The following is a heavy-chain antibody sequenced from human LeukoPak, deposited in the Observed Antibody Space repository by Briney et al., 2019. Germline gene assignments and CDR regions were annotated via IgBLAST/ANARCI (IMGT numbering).Heavy chain of an antibody. CDR1: DGSISSYY. J-gene: IGHJ3*02. Sequence: SETLSLTCTVSDGSISSYYWNWIRQPPGKGLEWIGFIYDSGSTNYNPSLYSRLTISVDTSKNQFSLKLSSVTAADTAVYYCAREAVTTLNAFDIWGQGTMVTVSS. CDR3: AREAVTTLNAFDI. V-gene: IGHV4-59*01. CDR2: IYDSGST. D-gene: IGHD4-17*01.